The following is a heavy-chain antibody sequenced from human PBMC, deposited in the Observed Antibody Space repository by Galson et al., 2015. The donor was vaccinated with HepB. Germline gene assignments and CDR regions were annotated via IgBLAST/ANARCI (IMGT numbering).Heavy chain of an antibody. CDR2: ISSSSSTI. V-gene: IGHV3-48*02. Sequence: SLRLSCAASGFTFSSYSMNWVRQAPGKGLEWVSYISSSSSTIYYADSVKGRFTISRDNAKNSLYLQMNSLRDEDTAVYYCASTVEDAGSQPYYFDYWGQGTPVTVSS. CDR1: GFTFSSYS. D-gene: IGHD4-23*01. CDR3: ASTVEDAGSQPYYFDY. J-gene: IGHJ4*02.